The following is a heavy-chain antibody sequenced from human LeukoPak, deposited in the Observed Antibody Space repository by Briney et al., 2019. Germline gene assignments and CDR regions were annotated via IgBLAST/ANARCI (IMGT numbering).Heavy chain of an antibody. J-gene: IGHJ5*02. CDR1: GYTFTSYG. V-gene: IGHV1-18*01. CDR2: ISAYNGNT. CDR3: AREGQDYDFGFDP. Sequence: ASVKVSCKASGYTFTSYGISWVRQAPGQGLEWMGWISAYNGNTNYAQKLQGRVTITADESTSTAYMELSSLRSEDTAVYYCAREGQDYDFGFDPWGQGTLVTVSS. D-gene: IGHD3-3*01.